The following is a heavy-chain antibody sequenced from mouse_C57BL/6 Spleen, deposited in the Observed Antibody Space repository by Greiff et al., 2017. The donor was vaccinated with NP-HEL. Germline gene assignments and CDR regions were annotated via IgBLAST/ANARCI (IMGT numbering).Heavy chain of an antibody. CDR3: ARWRGSSPFDY. V-gene: IGHV1-61*01. D-gene: IGHD1-1*01. CDR1: GYTFTSYW. CDR2: IYPSDSET. J-gene: IGHJ2*01. Sequence: VQLQQPGAELVRPGSSVKLSCKASGYTFTSYWMDWVKQRPGQGLEWIGNIYPSDSETHYNQKFKDKATLTVDKSSSTAYMQLSSLTSEDSAVYYCARWRGSSPFDYWGQGTTLTVSS.